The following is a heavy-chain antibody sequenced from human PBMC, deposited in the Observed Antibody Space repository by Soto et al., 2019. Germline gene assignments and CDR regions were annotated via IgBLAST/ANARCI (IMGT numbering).Heavy chain of an antibody. Sequence: QVQLVQSGAEVKKPGASVKVSCKASGYTFTSYYMHWVRQAPGQGLEWMGIINPSGGSTIYAQKFAGKVIMTRGTSTSTAEMELSSLISEDKAVYYCARPLNPADAFDIWCQGTMVTVSS. CDR3: ARPLNPADAFDI. J-gene: IGHJ3*02. CDR1: GYTFTSYY. V-gene: IGHV1-46*01. CDR2: INPSGGST.